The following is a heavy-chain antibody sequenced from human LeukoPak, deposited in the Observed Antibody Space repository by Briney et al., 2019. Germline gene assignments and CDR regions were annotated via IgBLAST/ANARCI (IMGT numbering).Heavy chain of an antibody. CDR3: ARNQRRLDY. J-gene: IGHJ4*02. CDR2: IYSGGST. CDR1: GFTVSSNY. V-gene: IGHV3-66*01. D-gene: IGHD1-14*01. Sequence: GGSLRLSCAVSGFTVSSNYMSWVRQAPGKGLEWVSVIYSGGSTYYADSVKGRFTISRDNSKNTLYLQMNSLRAEDTAVYYCARNQRRLDYWGQGTLVTVSS.